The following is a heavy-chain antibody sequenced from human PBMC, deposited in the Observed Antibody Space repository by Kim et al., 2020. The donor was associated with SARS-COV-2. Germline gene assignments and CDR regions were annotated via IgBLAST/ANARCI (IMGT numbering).Heavy chain of an antibody. D-gene: IGHD6-13*01. J-gene: IGHJ5*02. CDR3: ARGRDSAASYNWFDP. Sequence: PSFQGQVTISADKSISTAYLQWSSLKASDTAMYYCARGRDSAASYNWFDPWGQGTLVTVSS. V-gene: IGHV5-51*01.